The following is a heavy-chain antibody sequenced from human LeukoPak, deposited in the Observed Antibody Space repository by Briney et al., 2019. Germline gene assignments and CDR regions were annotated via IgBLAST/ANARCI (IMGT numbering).Heavy chain of an antibody. Sequence: ASVKVSCKASGYTFTSYYMHWVRQAPGQGLEWMGIINPSGGSTSYAQKFQGGVTMTRDMSTSTVYMELSSLRSEDTAVYYCARVGFGDSYGLQVFDYWGQGTLVTVSS. D-gene: IGHD5-18*01. CDR1: GYTFTSYY. CDR2: INPSGGST. V-gene: IGHV1-46*01. J-gene: IGHJ4*02. CDR3: ARVGFGDSYGLQVFDY.